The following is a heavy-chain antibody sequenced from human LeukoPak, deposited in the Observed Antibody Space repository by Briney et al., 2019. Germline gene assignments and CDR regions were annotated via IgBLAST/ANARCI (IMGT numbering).Heavy chain of an antibody. J-gene: IGHJ3*02. CDR1: GGSISSYY. Sequence: PSETLSLTCTVSGGSISSYYWSWIRQPPGKGLEWIGYIYYSGSTNYNPSLKSRVTIPVDTSKNQFSLKLSSVTAADTAVYYCARDRHYYDSSGFHDAFDIWGQGTMVTVSS. D-gene: IGHD3-22*01. CDR3: ARDRHYYDSSGFHDAFDI. CDR2: IYYSGST. V-gene: IGHV4-59*01.